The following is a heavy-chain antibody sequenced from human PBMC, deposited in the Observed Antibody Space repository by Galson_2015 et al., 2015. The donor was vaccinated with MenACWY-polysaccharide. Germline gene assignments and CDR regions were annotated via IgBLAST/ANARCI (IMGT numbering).Heavy chain of an antibody. V-gene: IGHV3-23*01. CDR1: GFTFSNYA. CDR3: AKDLRKTTAVTRRLDC. J-gene: IGHJ4*02. D-gene: IGHD4-17*01. Sequence: SPRLSCAASGFTFSNYAMSWVRQAPGKGLEWVSVISSSGDNTYYADSVKGRFTISRDNSKNTLFLQMNSLRVEDTALYYCAKDLRKTTAVTRRLDCWGQGTPVTVSA. CDR2: ISSSGDNT.